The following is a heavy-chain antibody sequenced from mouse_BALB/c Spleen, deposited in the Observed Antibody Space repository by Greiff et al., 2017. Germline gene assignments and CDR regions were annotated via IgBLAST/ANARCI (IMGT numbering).Heavy chain of an antibody. D-gene: IGHD2-14*01. Sequence: QVQLQQSGAELARPGASVKLSCKASGYPFTDYYINWVKQRTGQGLEWIGEIYPGSGNTYYNEKFKGKATLTADKSSSTAYMQLSSLTSEDSAVYYCARYYRYYFDYWGQGTTLTVSS. CDR3: ARYYRYYFDY. CDR2: IYPGSGNT. CDR1: GYPFTDYY. V-gene: IGHV1-77*01. J-gene: IGHJ2*01.